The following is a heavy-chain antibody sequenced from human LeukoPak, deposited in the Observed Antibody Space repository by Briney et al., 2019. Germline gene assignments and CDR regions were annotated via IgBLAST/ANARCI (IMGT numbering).Heavy chain of an antibody. CDR2: INWNGGST. Sequence: GGSLRLSCAASGFTFDDYGMSWVRQAPGKGLEWVSGINWNGGSTGYADSVKGRFTISRDNAKNSLYLQMNSLRAEDTAVYYCASDPNFGYSFDYWGQGTLVTVSS. J-gene: IGHJ4*02. D-gene: IGHD5-18*01. V-gene: IGHV3-20*04. CDR3: ASDPNFGYSFDY. CDR1: GFTFDDYG.